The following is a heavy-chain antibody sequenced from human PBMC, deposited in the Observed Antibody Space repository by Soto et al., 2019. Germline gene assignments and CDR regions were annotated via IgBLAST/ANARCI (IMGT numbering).Heavy chain of an antibody. Sequence: SETLSLTCAVSGYSISSSNWWGWIRQPPGKGLEWIGYIYYSGSTCYNPSLKSRVTMSVDTSKNQSSLKLSSVTAVDTAVYYCARAYTAMVTGAFDIWGQGTMVTVS. CDR3: ARAYTAMVTGAFDI. J-gene: IGHJ3*02. CDR2: IYYSGST. D-gene: IGHD5-18*01. CDR1: GYSISSSNW. V-gene: IGHV4-28*01.